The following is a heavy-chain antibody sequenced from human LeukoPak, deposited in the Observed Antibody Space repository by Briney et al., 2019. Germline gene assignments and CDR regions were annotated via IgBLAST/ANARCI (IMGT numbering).Heavy chain of an antibody. CDR1: GFTFSSYE. D-gene: IGHD6-19*01. Sequence: GGSLRLSCAASGFTFSSYEMNWVRQAPGKRLEWVSYISSSGSTIYCADSVKGRFTISRDNAKNSLYLQMNSLGAEDTAVYYCARGGQWLVRTLDYWGQGTLVTVSS. V-gene: IGHV3-48*03. J-gene: IGHJ4*02. CDR3: ARGGQWLVRTLDY. CDR2: ISSSGSTI.